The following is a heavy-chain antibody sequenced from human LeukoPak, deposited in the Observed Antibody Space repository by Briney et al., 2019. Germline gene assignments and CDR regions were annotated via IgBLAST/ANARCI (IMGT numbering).Heavy chain of an antibody. Sequence: ASVKVSCKASGYTFTSYGISWVRQAPGQGLEWMGWISAYNGNTNYAQKLQGRVTMTTDTSTSTAYMELRSLRSDDTAVYYCARSKVGYYYVDRPSAQECDYWGQGTLVTVSS. CDR2: ISAYNGNT. CDR3: ARSKVGYYYVDRPSAQECDY. D-gene: IGHD3-22*01. V-gene: IGHV1-18*01. CDR1: GYTFTSYG. J-gene: IGHJ4*02.